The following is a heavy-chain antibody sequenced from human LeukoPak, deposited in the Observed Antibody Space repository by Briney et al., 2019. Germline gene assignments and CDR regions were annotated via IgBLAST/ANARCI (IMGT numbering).Heavy chain of an antibody. J-gene: IGHJ3*02. Sequence: ASVKVSCKASGYTFTGYYMHWVRQAPGQGLEWMGWINPNSGGTNYAQKFQGWVTMTRDTSISTAYMELSRLRSDDTAVYYCARVGSSPPALDAFDIWGQGTMVTVSS. D-gene: IGHD2-2*01. CDR1: GYTFTGYY. CDR3: ARVGSSPPALDAFDI. V-gene: IGHV1-2*04. CDR2: INPNSGGT.